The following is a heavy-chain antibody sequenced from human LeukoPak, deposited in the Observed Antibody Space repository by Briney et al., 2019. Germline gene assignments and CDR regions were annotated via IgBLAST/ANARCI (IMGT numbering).Heavy chain of an antibody. CDR2: INPNSGGT. J-gene: IGHJ4*02. Sequence: GASVKLSCKASGYTFTGYYMHWVRHAPGQGLEWMGWINPNSGGTNYAQKFEGRVIMTRDTSISTAYMELSRLRSDDTAVYYCARDRGSGWYLFDYWGQGTLVTVSS. V-gene: IGHV1-2*02. CDR1: GYTFTGYY. CDR3: ARDRGSGWYLFDY. D-gene: IGHD6-19*01.